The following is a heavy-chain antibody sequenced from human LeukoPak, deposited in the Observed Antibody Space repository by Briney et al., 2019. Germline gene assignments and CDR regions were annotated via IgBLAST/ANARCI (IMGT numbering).Heavy chain of an antibody. CDR1: GYTVTGYY. J-gene: IGHJ4*02. CDR3: ASAYSGYDPEGFDY. V-gene: IGHV1-2*02. D-gene: IGHD5-12*01. CDR2: INPNSGGT. Sequence: ASVKVSCKAFGYTVTGYYMHWVRQAPGQGLEWMGWINPNSGGTNYAQKFQGRVTMTRDTSISTAYMELSRLRSDDTAVYYCASAYSGYDPEGFDYWGQGTLVTVSS.